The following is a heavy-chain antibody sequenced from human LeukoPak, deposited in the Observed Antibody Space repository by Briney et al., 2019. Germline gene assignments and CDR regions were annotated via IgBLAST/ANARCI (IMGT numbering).Heavy chain of an antibody. CDR3: AKAASSSWPSYYYGMDV. Sequence: GSLILSCAASGFIFSSYSMSWVRQAPGKGLEWVSVITGSGGNTCYADSVKGRFTISKDNSKNTVYLQMSSLRVDDTAVCYCAKAASSSWPSYYYGMDVWGQGTTVTVSS. CDR2: ITGSGGNT. V-gene: IGHV3-23*01. J-gene: IGHJ6*02. CDR1: GFIFSSYS. D-gene: IGHD6-13*01.